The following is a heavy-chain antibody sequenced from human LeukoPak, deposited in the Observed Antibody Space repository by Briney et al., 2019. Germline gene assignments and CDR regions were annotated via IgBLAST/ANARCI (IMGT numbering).Heavy chain of an antibody. D-gene: IGHD1-1*01. CDR1: GFTFSSYA. V-gene: IGHV3-23*01. CDR3: ARDRAGGSGFDY. CDR2: ISGSGGST. J-gene: IGHJ4*02. Sequence: PGGSLRLSCAASGFTFSSYAMSWVRQAPGKGLEWVSAISGSGGSTYYADSVKGRFTISRDNSKNTLYLQMNSLRAEDTAVYYCARDRAGGSGFDYWGQGTLITVSS.